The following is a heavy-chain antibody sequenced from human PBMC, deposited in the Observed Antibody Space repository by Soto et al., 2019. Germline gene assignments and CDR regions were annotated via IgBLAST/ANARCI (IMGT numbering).Heavy chain of an antibody. J-gene: IGHJ4*02. CDR2: IIPIFGTA. D-gene: IGHD3-9*01. CDR1: GGTFSSYA. CDR3: AVGRYFDWLLFGPDY. Sequence: GASVKVSCKASGGTFSSYAISWVRQAPGQGLEWMGGIIPIFGTANYAQKFQGRATITADKSTSTAYMELSSLRSEDTAVYYCAVGRYFDWLLFGPDYWAREPWSPSPQ. V-gene: IGHV1-69*06.